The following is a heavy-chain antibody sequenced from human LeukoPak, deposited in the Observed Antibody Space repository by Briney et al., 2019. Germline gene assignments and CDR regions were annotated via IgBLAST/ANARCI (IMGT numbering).Heavy chain of an antibody. Sequence: GGSLRLSCAASGFTFSSYAMHWVRQAPGKGLEWVAVISYDGSNKYYADSVKGRFTISRDNSKNTLYLQMNSLRAEDTAVYYCAKNPPGSSGWYADYWGQGTLVTVSS. CDR1: GFTFSSYA. D-gene: IGHD6-19*01. V-gene: IGHV3-30*04. J-gene: IGHJ4*02. CDR3: AKNPPGSSGWYADY. CDR2: ISYDGSNK.